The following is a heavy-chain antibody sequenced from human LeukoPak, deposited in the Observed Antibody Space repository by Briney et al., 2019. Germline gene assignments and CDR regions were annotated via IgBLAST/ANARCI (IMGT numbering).Heavy chain of an antibody. J-gene: IGHJ4*02. Sequence: GRSLRLSCAASGFSFNNYAMHWVRQAPGKGLEWVALISYDTTNKEYYADSVKGRFSISRDNSKNTLYLQMNSLRAEDTAVYYCARVGLYDFWSASPFDSWGQGTLVTVSS. CDR3: ARVGLYDFWSASPFDS. CDR2: ISYDTTN. D-gene: IGHD3-3*01. V-gene: IGHV3-30*04. CDR1: GFSFNNYA.